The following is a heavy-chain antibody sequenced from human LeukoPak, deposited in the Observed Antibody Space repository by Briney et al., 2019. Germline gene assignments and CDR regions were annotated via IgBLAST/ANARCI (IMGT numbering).Heavy chain of an antibody. V-gene: IGHV4-39*07. Sequence: SSETLSLTCTVSGGSISSSSYYWGWIRQPPGKRLEWIGTIYYSGSAYSNPSLKSRVTISVDTSKNQFSLKLSSVTAADTAVYYCARVGCSGGSCYPDYWGQGTLVTVSS. CDR1: GGSISSSSYY. D-gene: IGHD2-15*01. J-gene: IGHJ4*02. CDR2: IYYSGSA. CDR3: ARVGCSGGSCYPDY.